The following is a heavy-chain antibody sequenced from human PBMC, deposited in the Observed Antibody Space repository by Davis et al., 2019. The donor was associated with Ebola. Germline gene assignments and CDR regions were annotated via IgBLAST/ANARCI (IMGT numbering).Heavy chain of an antibody. CDR1: GFTFSGYS. CDR2: ISSSSSYI. Sequence: GESLKISCAASGFTFSGYSMNWVRQAPGKGLEWVSSISSSSSYIYYADSVKGRFTISRDNAKNSLYLQMNSLRAEDTAVYYCARAGKLGYCSSTSCYYYYMDVWGKGTTVTVSS. V-gene: IGHV3-21*01. CDR3: ARAGKLGYCSSTSCYYYYMDV. D-gene: IGHD2-2*01. J-gene: IGHJ6*03.